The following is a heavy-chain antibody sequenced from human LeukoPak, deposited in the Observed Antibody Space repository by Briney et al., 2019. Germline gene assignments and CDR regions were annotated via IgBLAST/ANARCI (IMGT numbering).Heavy chain of an antibody. V-gene: IGHV3-21*01. Sequence: PGGSLRLSCAASGFTFSSYSMNWVRQAPGKGLEWGSSISSSSSYIYYADSVKGRFTISRDNAKNSLYLQMNSLRAEDTAVYYCARGQDFWSGYYTRYFDYWGQGTLVTVSS. CDR2: ISSSSSYI. D-gene: IGHD3-3*01. CDR1: GFTFSSYS. J-gene: IGHJ4*02. CDR3: ARGQDFWSGYYTRYFDY.